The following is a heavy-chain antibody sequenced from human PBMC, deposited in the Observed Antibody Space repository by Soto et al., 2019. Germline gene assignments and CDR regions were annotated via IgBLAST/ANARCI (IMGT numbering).Heavy chain of an antibody. D-gene: IGHD3-10*01. Sequence: SETLSLTCTVSGGSISSGDYYWSWIRQPPGKGLEWIGYIYYSGSTYYNPSLKSRVTISVDASKNQFSLKLSSVTAADTAVYYCARDIILSGGFDYWGQGTLVTVSS. CDR2: IYYSGST. J-gene: IGHJ4*02. V-gene: IGHV4-30-4*01. CDR1: GGSISSGDYY. CDR3: ARDIILSGGFDY.